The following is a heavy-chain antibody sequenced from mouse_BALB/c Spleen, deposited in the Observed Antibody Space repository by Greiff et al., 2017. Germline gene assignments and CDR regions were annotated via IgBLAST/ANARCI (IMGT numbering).Heavy chain of an antibody. V-gene: IGHV2-9*02. CDR3: AREEDYYGYSDY. J-gene: IGHJ2*01. D-gene: IGHD1-1*01. Sequence: QVQLQQSGPGLVAPSQSLSITCTVSGFSLTSYGVHWVRQPPGKGLEWLGVIWAGGSTNYNSALMSRLSISKDNSKSQVFLKMHSLQTDDTAMYYCAREEDYYGYSDYWGQGTTLTVSS. CDR1: GFSLTSYG. CDR2: IWAGGST.